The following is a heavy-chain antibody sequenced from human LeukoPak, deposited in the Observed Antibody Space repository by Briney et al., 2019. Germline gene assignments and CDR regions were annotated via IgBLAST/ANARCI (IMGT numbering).Heavy chain of an antibody. CDR3: ARGGYCSSTSCYGYYYYGMDV. CDR1: GGSISSGGYY. CDR2: IYYSGST. J-gene: IGHJ6*02. Sequence: PSETLSLTCTVSGGSISSGGYYWSWIRQHPGKGLEWIGYIYYSGSTYYNPSLKSRVTISVDTSKNQFSLRLSSVTAADTAVYYCARGGYCSSTSCYGYYYYGMDVWGQGTTVTVSS. D-gene: IGHD2-2*01. V-gene: IGHV4-31*03.